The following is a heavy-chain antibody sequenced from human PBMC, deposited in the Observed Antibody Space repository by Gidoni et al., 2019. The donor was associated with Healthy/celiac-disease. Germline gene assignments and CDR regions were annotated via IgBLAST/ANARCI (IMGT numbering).Heavy chain of an antibody. V-gene: IGHV4-59*01. CDR1: GGSISSYY. CDR2: IYYSGST. CDR3: AREGDGYNAFDY. J-gene: IGHJ4*02. Sequence: GLVKPSETLSLTCTVSGGSISSYYWSWIRQPPGKGLEWIGYIYYSGSTNYNPSLKSRVTISVDTSKNQFSLKLSSVTAADTAVYYCAREGDGYNAFDYWGQGTLVTVSS. D-gene: IGHD5-12*01.